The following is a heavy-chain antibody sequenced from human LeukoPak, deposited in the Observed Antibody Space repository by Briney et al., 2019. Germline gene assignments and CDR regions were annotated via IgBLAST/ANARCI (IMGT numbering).Heavy chain of an antibody. CDR1: GYTFTKYG. CDR2: IIPIFGTA. Sequence: SVKVSCKASGYTFTKYGMNWVRQAPGQGREWMGGIIPIFGTANYAQKFQGRVTITADESTSTAYMELSSLRSEDTAVYYCAREIYDILTGYPLYYYMDVWGKGTTVTISS. V-gene: IGHV1-69*13. CDR3: AREIYDILTGYPLYYYMDV. D-gene: IGHD3-9*01. J-gene: IGHJ6*03.